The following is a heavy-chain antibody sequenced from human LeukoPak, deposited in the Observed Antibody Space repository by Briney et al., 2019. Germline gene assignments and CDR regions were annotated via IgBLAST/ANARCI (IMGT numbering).Heavy chain of an antibody. V-gene: IGHV3-21*01. CDR3: ARDVVVAATPDYYYYGMDV. Sequence: GSLRLSCAASGFTFSSYSMNWVRQAPGEGLEWVSSISSSSSYIYYADSVRGRFTISRDNAKNSLYLQMNSLRAEDTAVYYCARDVVVAATPDYYYYGMDVWGQGTTVTVSS. CDR1: GFTFSSYS. J-gene: IGHJ6*02. D-gene: IGHD2-15*01. CDR2: ISSSSSYI.